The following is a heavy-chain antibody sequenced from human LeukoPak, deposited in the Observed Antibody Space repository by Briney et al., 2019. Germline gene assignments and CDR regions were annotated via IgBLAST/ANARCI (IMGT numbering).Heavy chain of an antibody. Sequence: GGSLRLSCAGSGFIFNNYAMHWVRQPPGKGLEWVSGISWNSGSIDYADSVKGRFTISRDNAKNSLYLQMNSLRAEDTAVYYCARSVGATTFDYWGQGTLVTVSS. D-gene: IGHD1-26*01. V-gene: IGHV3-9*01. CDR1: GFIFNNYA. CDR2: ISWNSGSI. J-gene: IGHJ4*02. CDR3: ARSVGATTFDY.